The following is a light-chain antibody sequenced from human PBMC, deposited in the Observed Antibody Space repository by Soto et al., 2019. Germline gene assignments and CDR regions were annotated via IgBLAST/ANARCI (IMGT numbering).Light chain of an antibody. CDR3: QQCNSYSWT. J-gene: IGKJ1*01. CDR1: QSISTW. V-gene: IGKV1-5*01. Sequence: DIQMTQSPSTRSASIGDRVTITCRASQSISTWLAWYQQKPGKAPNLLIYDASTLEHGVPSRFSGSGSGTEFTLTISSLQPDDFASYYCQQCNSYSWTFGQGTKVEIK. CDR2: DAS.